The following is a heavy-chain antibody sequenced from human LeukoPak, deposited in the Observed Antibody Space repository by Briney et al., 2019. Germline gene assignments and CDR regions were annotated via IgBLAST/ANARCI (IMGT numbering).Heavy chain of an antibody. CDR2: INPSGGST. Sequence: GASVKVSCKASGYTFTSYYMHWVRQAPGQGLEWMGIINPSGGSTSYAQKFQGRVTMTRDTSKNQFSLKLSSVTAADTAVYYCARSSWYSFDPWGQGTLVTVSS. D-gene: IGHD6-13*01. CDR3: ARSSWYSFDP. J-gene: IGHJ5*02. V-gene: IGHV1-46*01. CDR1: GYTFTSYY.